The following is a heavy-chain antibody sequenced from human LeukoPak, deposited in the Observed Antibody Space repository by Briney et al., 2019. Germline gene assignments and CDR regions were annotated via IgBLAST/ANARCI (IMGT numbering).Heavy chain of an antibody. J-gene: IGHJ5*02. CDR2: IWYDGSNK. CDR3: ARDRVGHNDYGDDGGFDP. Sequence: GGSLRLSCAASGFTFSSYGMHWVRQAPGKGLEWVAVIWYDGSNKYYADSVKGRFTISRDNSKNTLYLQMNSLRAEDTAVYYCARDRVGHNDYGDDGGFDPWGQGTLVIVSS. D-gene: IGHD4-17*01. CDR1: GFTFSSYG. V-gene: IGHV3-33*01.